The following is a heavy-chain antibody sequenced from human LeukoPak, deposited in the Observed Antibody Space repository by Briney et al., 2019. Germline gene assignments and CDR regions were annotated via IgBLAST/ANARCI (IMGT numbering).Heavy chain of an antibody. D-gene: IGHD3-22*01. J-gene: IGHJ4*02. Sequence: SQTLSLTCAVSGGSISSGGYSWSWIRQPPGKGLEWIGYIYHSGSTYYNPSLKSRVTISVDRSKNQFSLKLSSVTAADTAVYHCARDTTYYYDSSGYYYSAYFDYWGQGTLVTVSS. CDR1: GGSISSGGYS. CDR2: IYHSGST. CDR3: ARDTTYYYDSSGYYYSAYFDY. V-gene: IGHV4-30-2*01.